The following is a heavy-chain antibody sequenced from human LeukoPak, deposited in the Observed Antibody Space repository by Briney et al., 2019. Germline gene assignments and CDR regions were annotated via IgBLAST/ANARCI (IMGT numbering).Heavy chain of an antibody. Sequence: SETLSLTCTVSGGSISSYYWSWIRQPPGKGLEWIGYIYYSGSTNYNPSLKSRVTISVDTSKNQFSLKLSSVTAADTAVYYCARSNPVDYWGQGTLVTVSS. J-gene: IGHJ4*02. V-gene: IGHV4-59*01. CDR3: ARSNPVDY. CDR2: IYYSGST. CDR1: GGSISSYY. D-gene: IGHD1-14*01.